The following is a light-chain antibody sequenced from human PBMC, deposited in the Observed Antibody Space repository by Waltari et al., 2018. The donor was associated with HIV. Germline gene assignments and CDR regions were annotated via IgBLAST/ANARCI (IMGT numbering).Light chain of an antibody. CDR1: QSVSSY. Sequence: IVLTQSPATLSLSPGERAPISCRASQSVSSYLAWYQQKPGQAPRLLIYDASNRATGIPARFSGSGSGTDFTLTISSLEPEDFAVYYCQQRSNWPITFGQGTRLEIK. CDR3: QQRSNWPIT. V-gene: IGKV3-11*01. J-gene: IGKJ5*01. CDR2: DAS.